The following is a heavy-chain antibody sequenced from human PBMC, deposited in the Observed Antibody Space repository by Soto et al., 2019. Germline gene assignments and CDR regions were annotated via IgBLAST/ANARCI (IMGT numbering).Heavy chain of an antibody. CDR3: AREKLLWFGESPPGWFDP. D-gene: IGHD3-10*01. V-gene: IGHV4-34*01. CDR1: GGSFSGYY. CDR2: INHSGST. Sequence: SETLSLTCAVYGGSFSGYYWSWIRQPPGKGLEWIGEINHSGSTNYNPSLKSRVTISVDTSKNQFSLKLSSVTAADTAVYYCAREKLLWFGESPPGWFDPWGQGTLVTVS. J-gene: IGHJ5*02.